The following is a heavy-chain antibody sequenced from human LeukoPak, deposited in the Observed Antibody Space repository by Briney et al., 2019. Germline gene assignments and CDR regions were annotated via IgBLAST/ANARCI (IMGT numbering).Heavy chain of an antibody. CDR3: ARGVWDSSSWSRRRYYFDY. D-gene: IGHD6-13*01. V-gene: IGHV4-34*01. J-gene: IGHJ4*02. Sequence: SETLSLTCAVYGGSFSGYYWSWIRQPPGKGLEWIGEINHSGSTNYNPSLKRRVTISVDTSKNQFSLKLSSVTAADTAVYYCARGVWDSSSWSRRRYYFDYWGQGTLVTVSS. CDR1: GGSFSGYY. CDR2: INHSGST.